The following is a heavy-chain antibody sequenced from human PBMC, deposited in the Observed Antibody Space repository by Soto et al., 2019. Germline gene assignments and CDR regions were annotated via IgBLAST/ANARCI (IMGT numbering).Heavy chain of an antibody. CDR1: GFTFSSYG. CDR2: ISYDGSNK. Sequence: GGSLRLSCAASGFTFSSYGMHWVRQAPGKGLEWVAVISYDGSNKYYADYVKGLFNISRDNSKNTLYLQMNSLRAEDTAVYYCAKSPIRFLEWLSQYYYYYGMDVWGQGTTVTVSS. CDR3: AKSPIRFLEWLSQYYYYYGMDV. V-gene: IGHV3-30*18. J-gene: IGHJ6*02. D-gene: IGHD3-3*01.